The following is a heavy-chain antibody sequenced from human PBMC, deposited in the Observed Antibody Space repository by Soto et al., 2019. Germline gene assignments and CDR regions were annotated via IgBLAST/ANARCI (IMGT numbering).Heavy chain of an antibody. Sequence: PSETLSLTCTVSGGSISSSSYYWGWIRQPPGKGLEWIGSIYYSGSTYYNPSLKSRVTISVDTSKNQFSLKLSSVTAADTAVYYCARHSWGVDIVATRVDYWGQGTLVTVSS. J-gene: IGHJ4*02. CDR1: GGSISSSSYY. D-gene: IGHD5-12*01. V-gene: IGHV4-39*01. CDR2: IYYSGST. CDR3: ARHSWGVDIVATRVDY.